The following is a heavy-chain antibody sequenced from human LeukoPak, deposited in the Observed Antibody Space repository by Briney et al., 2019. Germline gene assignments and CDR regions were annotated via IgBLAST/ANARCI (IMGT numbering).Heavy chain of an antibody. J-gene: IGHJ4*02. V-gene: IGHV1-69*05. D-gene: IGHD1-26*01. CDR2: IIPIFGTA. CDR1: GGTFSSYA. Sequence: SVKVSCKASGGTFSSYAISWVRQAPGQGLEWMGGIIPIFGTANYTQKFQGRVTITTDESTSTAYMELSSLRSEDTAVYYCASEESGELPTLWGQGTLVTVSS. CDR3: ASEESGELPTL.